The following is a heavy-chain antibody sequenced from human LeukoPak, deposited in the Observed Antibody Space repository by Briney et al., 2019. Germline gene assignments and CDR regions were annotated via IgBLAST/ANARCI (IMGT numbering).Heavy chain of an antibody. J-gene: IGHJ4*02. CDR1: GFTFDDYA. D-gene: IGHD2-21*02. CDR3: AKKGPDYYFDY. Sequence: GGSLRPSCAASGFTFDDYAMHWVRQAPGKGLEWVSGISWNSGSIGYADSVKGRFTISRDNAKNSLYLQMNSLRAEDTALYYCAKKGPDYYFDYWGQGTLVTVSS. CDR2: ISWNSGSI. V-gene: IGHV3-9*01.